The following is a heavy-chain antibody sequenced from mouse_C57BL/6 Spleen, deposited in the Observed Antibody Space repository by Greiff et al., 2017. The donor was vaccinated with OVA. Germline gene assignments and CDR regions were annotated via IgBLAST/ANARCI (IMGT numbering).Heavy chain of an antibody. CDR2: IDPSDSYT. D-gene: IGHD6-5*01. CDR3: ARRVLYYYAMDY. J-gene: IGHJ4*01. Sequence: VQLQQPGAELVKPGASVKLSCKASGYTFTSYWMQWVKQRPGQGLEWIGEIDPSDSYTNYNQKFKGKATLTVDTSSSTAYMQLSSLTSEDSAVYYCARRVLYYYAMDYWGQGTSVTVSS. CDR1: GYTFTSYW. V-gene: IGHV1-50*01.